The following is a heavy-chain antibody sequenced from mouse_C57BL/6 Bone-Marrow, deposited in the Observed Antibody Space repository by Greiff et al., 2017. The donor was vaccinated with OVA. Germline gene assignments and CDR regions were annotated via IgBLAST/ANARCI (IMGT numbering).Heavy chain of an antibody. Sequence: VKLMESDAELVKPGASVKISCKVSGYTFTDHTIHWMKQRPEQGLEWIGYIYPRDGSTKYNEKFKGKATLTADKSSSTAYMQLNSLTSEDSAVYFCARGYYGSSYDFDYWGQGTTLTVSS. D-gene: IGHD1-1*01. CDR3: ARGYYGSSYDFDY. CDR1: GYTFTDHT. V-gene: IGHV1-78*01. CDR2: IYPRDGST. J-gene: IGHJ2*01.